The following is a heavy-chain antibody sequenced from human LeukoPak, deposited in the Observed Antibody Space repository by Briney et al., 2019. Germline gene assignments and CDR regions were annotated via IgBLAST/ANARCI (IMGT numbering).Heavy chain of an antibody. CDR3: ASPPYSSSSVTGY. CDR2: IYHSGST. CDR1: GGSISSGGYY. J-gene: IGHJ4*02. V-gene: IGHV4-30-2*01. Sequence: PSQTLSLTCTVSGGSISSGGYYWSWIRQPPGKGLEWIGYIYHSGSTYYNPSLKSRVTISVDRSKNQFSLKLSSVTAADTAVYYCASPPYSSSSVTGYWGQGTLVTVSS. D-gene: IGHD6-6*01.